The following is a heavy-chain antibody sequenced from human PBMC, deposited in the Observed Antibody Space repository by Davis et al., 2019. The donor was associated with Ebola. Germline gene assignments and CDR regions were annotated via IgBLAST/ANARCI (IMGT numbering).Heavy chain of an antibody. V-gene: IGHV4-38-2*02. CDR3: ARNSTTSGWFDP. CDR1: GFSISSSFY. D-gene: IGHD2-2*01. J-gene: IGHJ5*02. CDR2: VYHGGIT. Sequence: PSETLSLTCTVSGFSISSSFYWGWIRQSPGKTLEWIGSVYHGGITYYNPSLKSRLTVSVDTSKSQFSLKLTSVTAADTAVYYCARNSTTSGWFDPWGQGTQVTVSS.